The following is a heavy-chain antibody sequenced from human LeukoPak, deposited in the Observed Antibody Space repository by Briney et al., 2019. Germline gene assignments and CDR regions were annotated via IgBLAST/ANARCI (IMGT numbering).Heavy chain of an antibody. D-gene: IGHD6-13*01. CDR2: IIPIFGTA. CDR1: GYTFTSYG. CDR3: ASTGCSSWYCGNFDY. J-gene: IGHJ4*02. Sequence: RASVKVSCKASGYTFTSYGISWVRQAPGQGLEWMGGIIPIFGTANYAQKFQGRVTITTDESTSTAYMELSSLRSEDTAVYYCASTGCSSWYCGNFDYWGQGTLVTVSS. V-gene: IGHV1-69*05.